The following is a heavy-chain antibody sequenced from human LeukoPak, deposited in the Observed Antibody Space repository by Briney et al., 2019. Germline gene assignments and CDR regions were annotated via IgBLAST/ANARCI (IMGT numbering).Heavy chain of an antibody. V-gene: IGHV1-8*01. CDR1: GYAFTTYD. D-gene: IGHD6-13*01. Sequence: ASVKVSCKASGYAFTTYDFNWVRQATGQGLEWMGWMNPNSGNTGYAQKFQGRVTMTRNTSISTAYMELSSLRSEDTAVYYCARGGVAAAGKYYFDYWGQGTLVTVSS. CDR2: MNPNSGNT. CDR3: ARGGVAAAGKYYFDY. J-gene: IGHJ4*02.